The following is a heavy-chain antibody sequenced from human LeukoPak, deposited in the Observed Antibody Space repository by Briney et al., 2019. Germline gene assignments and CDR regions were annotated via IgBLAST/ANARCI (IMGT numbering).Heavy chain of an antibody. Sequence: ASVKLSCNASGYTFTSYYMHWVRQAPGQGLEWMGIINPSCGSTSYAQKFQGRVTITRDTSTSTVYMELSSLRSEDTAVYYCARDGGYSYAMNDYWGQGTLVTVSS. CDR2: INPSCGST. V-gene: IGHV1-46*01. CDR1: GYTFTSYY. CDR3: ARDGGYSYAMNDY. J-gene: IGHJ4*02. D-gene: IGHD5-18*01.